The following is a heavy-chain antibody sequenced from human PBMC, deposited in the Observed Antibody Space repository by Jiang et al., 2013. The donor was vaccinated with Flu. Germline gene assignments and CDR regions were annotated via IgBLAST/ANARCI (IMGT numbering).Heavy chain of an antibody. CDR1: GGSISSSSYY. CDR3: ARGKDIVVVVAATQGQYYFDY. D-gene: IGHD2-15*01. V-gene: IGHV4-39*01. Sequence: LLKPSETLSLTCTVSGGSISSSSYYWGWIRQPPGKGLEWIGSIYYSGSTYYNPSLKSRVTISVDTSKNQFSLKLSSVTAADTAVYYCARGKDIVVVVAATQGQYYFDYWGQGTLVTVSS. CDR2: IYYSGST. J-gene: IGHJ4*02.